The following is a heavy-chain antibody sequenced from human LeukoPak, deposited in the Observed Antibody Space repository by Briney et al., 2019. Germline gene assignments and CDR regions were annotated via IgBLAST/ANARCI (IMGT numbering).Heavy chain of an antibody. CDR1: GGTFSGYA. Sequence: SVKVSCKASGGTFSGYAISWVRQAPGQGLEWMGGIIPIFGTANYAQKFQGRVTITTGESTSTAYMELSSLRSEDTAVYYCASTNSRGIWSGYYRYYFDYWGQGTLVTVSS. CDR3: ASTNSRGIWSGYYRYYFDY. D-gene: IGHD3-3*01. J-gene: IGHJ4*02. CDR2: IIPIFGTA. V-gene: IGHV1-69*05.